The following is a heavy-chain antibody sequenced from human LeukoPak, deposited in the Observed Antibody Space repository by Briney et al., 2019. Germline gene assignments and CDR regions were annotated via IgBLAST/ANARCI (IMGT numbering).Heavy chain of an antibody. D-gene: IGHD5-12*01. CDR2: IYHNGTT. J-gene: IGHJ6*04. V-gene: IGHV4-30-2*01. Sequence: SETLSLTCAVSSGSISSAAYSWSWIRQPPGKGLEWIGYIYHNGTTYYNPSLKSRVTISVDRSKNQFPLWLKSVTAADTAVYYCARASYSGYPPYYYGLDVWGKGTTVTVSS. CDR1: SGSISSAAYS. CDR3: ARASYSGYPPYYYGLDV.